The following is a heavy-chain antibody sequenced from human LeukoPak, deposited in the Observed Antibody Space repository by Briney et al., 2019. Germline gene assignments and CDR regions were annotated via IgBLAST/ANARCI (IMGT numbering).Heavy chain of an antibody. V-gene: IGHV3-48*01. CDR3: ARDPPYYDSSGYYFDAWGSPGY. D-gene: IGHD3-22*01. Sequence: PGGSLRLSCAASGFTFSSYSMNWVRQAPGKGLEWVSYISCSSSTIYYADSVKGRFTISRDNAKNSLYLQMNSLRAEDTAVYYCARDPPYYDSSGYYFDAWGSPGYWGQGTLVTVSP. CDR1: GFTFSSYS. J-gene: IGHJ4*02. CDR2: ISCSSSTI.